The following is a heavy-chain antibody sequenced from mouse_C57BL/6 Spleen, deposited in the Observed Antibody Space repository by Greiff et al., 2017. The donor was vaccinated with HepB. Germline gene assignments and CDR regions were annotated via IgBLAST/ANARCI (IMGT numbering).Heavy chain of an antibody. Sequence: EVQRVESGPELVKPGASVKISCKASGYSFTDYNLNWVKQSNGKSLEWIGVINPNYGTTSYNQKFKGKATLTVDQSSSTAYMQLNSLTSEDSAVYYCARNAYYSNYGQYFDVWGTGTTVTVSS. D-gene: IGHD2-5*01. CDR2: INPNYGTT. V-gene: IGHV1-39*01. CDR3: ARNAYYSNYGQYFDV. J-gene: IGHJ1*03. CDR1: GYSFTDYN.